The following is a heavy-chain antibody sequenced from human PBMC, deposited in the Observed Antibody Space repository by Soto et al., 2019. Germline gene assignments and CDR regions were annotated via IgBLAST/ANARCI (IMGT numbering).Heavy chain of an antibody. CDR2: ISGSGGST. CDR1: GSTVSSNY. V-gene: IGHV3-23*01. Sequence: GGSLRLSCAASGSTVSSNYMSWVRQAPGKGLEWVSAISGSGGSTYYADSVKGRFTISRDNSKNTLYLQMNSLRAEDTAVYYCAKASVAGTDYYHGMDVWGQGTTVTVSS. J-gene: IGHJ6*02. CDR3: AKASVAGTDYYHGMDV. D-gene: IGHD6-19*01.